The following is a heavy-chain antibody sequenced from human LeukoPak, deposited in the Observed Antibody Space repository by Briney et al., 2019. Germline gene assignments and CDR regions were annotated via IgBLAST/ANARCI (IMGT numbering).Heavy chain of an antibody. CDR2: IYYSGST. Sequence: SETLSLTCTVSGGSISGYYWSWIRQPPGKGLGWIGYIYYSGSTNYNPSLKSRVTISVDTSKNQFSLKLSSVTAADTAVYYCARGSFGRSYYDILTGYTDWGQGTLVTVSS. D-gene: IGHD3-9*01. CDR3: ARGSFGRSYYDILTGYTD. CDR1: GGSISGYY. V-gene: IGHV4-59*01. J-gene: IGHJ4*02.